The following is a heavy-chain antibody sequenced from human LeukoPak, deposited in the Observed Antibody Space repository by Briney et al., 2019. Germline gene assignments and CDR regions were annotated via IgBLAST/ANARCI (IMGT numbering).Heavy chain of an antibody. CDR3: ARDRASDY. CDR1: GFTFSSYP. J-gene: IGHJ4*02. CDR2: ISPNGDST. Sequence: PGGSLRLSCIASGFTFSSYPMHWVRQAPGKGLEYVSAISPNGDSTYYANSVKGRFTISRDNPKNTLYLQMGSLRVEDMAVYYCARDRASDYWGQGTLVTVSS. V-gene: IGHV3-64*01.